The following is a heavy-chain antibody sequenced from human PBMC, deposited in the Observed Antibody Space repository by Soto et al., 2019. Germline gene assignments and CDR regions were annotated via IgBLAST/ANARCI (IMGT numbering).Heavy chain of an antibody. D-gene: IGHD4-17*01. CDR1: GYTYTSYD. J-gene: IGHJ5*02. CDR3: ARGVKYGAYSRWFDP. CDR2: MNPNSGNT. V-gene: IGHV1-8*01. Sequence: ASVKVSCKASGYTYTSYDINWVRQATGQGLEYLGWMNPNSGNTGYVQKFQGRVTMTRDTSISTAYMELSSLRSEDTAVYFCARGVKYGAYSRWFDPWGQGIQVTVSS.